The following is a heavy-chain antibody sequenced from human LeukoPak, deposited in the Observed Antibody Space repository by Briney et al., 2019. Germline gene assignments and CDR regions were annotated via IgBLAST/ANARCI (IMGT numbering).Heavy chain of an antibody. Sequence: SETLSLTCSVSGGSISSYYWIWIRQPPGKGLEWIGHSSHSGNTKYSPSLESRVTISLDTPKNQVSLRLGSVTAADTAVYYCARGSSVWFVGYFDPWGQGTRVTVSS. J-gene: IGHJ5*02. V-gene: IGHV4-59*01. CDR1: GGSISSYY. D-gene: IGHD3-10*01. CDR3: ARGSSVWFVGYFDP. CDR2: SSHSGNT.